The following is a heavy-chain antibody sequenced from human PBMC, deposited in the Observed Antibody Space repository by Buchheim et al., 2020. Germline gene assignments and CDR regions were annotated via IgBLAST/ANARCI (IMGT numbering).Heavy chain of an antibody. CDR2: IADDGGAK. V-gene: IGHV3-30*18. D-gene: IGHD3-3*01. Sequence: QVHLVESGGGLVQPGDSLRLSCGASGLTFSNYGIHWLRKAPGKGLEWVAAIADDGGAKVYADSVKGRFTLSRDNSKNMVYLQMNSLRPDDSALYFCAKEGRFTEWYYDYWGQGTL. CDR1: GLTFSNYG. CDR3: AKEGRFTEWYYDY. J-gene: IGHJ4*02.